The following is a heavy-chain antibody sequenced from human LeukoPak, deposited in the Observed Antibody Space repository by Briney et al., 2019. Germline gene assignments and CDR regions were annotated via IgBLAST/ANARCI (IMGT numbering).Heavy chain of an antibody. CDR3: TREAKVGGALQY. CDR1: GFTFSEYW. CDR2: INTDGSFT. V-gene: IGHV3-74*01. D-gene: IGHD1-26*01. J-gene: IGHJ4*02. Sequence: GGSLRLSCAASGFTFSEYWMHWVRQAPGERLVWVSRINTDGSFTRYADSVQGRSTISRDTATSTLFLQMNSLRAEDTAVYYCTREAKVGGALQYWGQGILVTVSS.